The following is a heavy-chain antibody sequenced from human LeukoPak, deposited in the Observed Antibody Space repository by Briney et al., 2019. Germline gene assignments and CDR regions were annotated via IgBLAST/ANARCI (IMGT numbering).Heavy chain of an antibody. D-gene: IGHD5-24*01. CDR2: IYTSGST. CDR1: GGSISSGSYY. CDR3: ARGEMATIEDAFDI. J-gene: IGHJ3*02. V-gene: IGHV4-61*02. Sequence: SETASLTCTVSGGSISSGSYYWGWIRQPAGKGLEWIGRIYTSGSTNYSPSLKSRVTISLDTSKNQFSLKLSSVTAADTAIYYCARGEMATIEDAFDIWGQGTMVTVSS.